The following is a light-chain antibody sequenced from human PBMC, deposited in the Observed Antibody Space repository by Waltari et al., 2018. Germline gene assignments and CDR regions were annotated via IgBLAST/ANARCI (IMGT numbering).Light chain of an antibody. V-gene: IGKV2-28*01. CDR2: LGS. Sequence: DIVMTQSPLSLPVTPGGPASISCTSSQSLLDSNGYNYLDWYLQKPGQSPQLLIYLGSNRASGVPDRFSGSGSGTDFTLKISRVEAEDVGVYYCMQALQTHTFGQGTRLEIK. CDR3: MQALQTHT. CDR1: QSLLDSNGYNY. J-gene: IGKJ5*01.